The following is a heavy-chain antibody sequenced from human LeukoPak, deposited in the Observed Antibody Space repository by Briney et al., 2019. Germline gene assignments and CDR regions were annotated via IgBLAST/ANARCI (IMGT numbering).Heavy chain of an antibody. V-gene: IGHV1-2*02. D-gene: IGHD4-11*01. CDR1: GHTFTGYY. J-gene: IGHJ5*02. CDR2: INPNSGGT. CDR3: ARDRGWDYKNWLDP. Sequence: ASVTLSCKASGHTFTGYYMHWVRQPPGQGLEWMGWINPNSGGTNYAQKFQGRVTMTRDTSINTAYMEPSWLRSDDTAVYYCARDRGWDYKNWLDPWRQGTLVTVPS.